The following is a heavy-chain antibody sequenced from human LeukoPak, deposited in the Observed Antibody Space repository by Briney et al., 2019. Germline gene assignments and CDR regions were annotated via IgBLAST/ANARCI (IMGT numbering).Heavy chain of an antibody. D-gene: IGHD5-24*01. Sequence: PSETLSLTCTVSGGSISSSSYYWGWIRQPPGKGLEWIGSIYYSGSTYYNPSLKSRVTISVDTSKNQFSLKLSSVTAADTAVYYCATPSPWPNRDGYNPHWGQGTLVTVSS. J-gene: IGHJ4*02. V-gene: IGHV4-39*01. CDR3: ATPSPWPNRDGYNPH. CDR2: IYYSGST. CDR1: GGSISSSSYY.